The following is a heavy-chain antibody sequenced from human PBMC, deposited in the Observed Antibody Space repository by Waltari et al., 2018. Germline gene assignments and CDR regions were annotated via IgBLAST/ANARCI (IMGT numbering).Heavy chain of an antibody. CDR3: AKDECSGGSCYPFYYYGMDV. D-gene: IGHD2-15*01. V-gene: IGHV3-23*01. Sequence: EVQLLESGGGLVQPGGSLSPSCAASGFTFTSYALSGFGRPPGRGLGWVSAISGSGGSTYYADSVKGRFTISRDNSKNTLYLQMNSLRAEDTAVYYCAKDECSGGSCYPFYYYGMDVWGQGTTVTVSS. CDR2: ISGSGGST. J-gene: IGHJ6*02. CDR1: GFTFTSYA.